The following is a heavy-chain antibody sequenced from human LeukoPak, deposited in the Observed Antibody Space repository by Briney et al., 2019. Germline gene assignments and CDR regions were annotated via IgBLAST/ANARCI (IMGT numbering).Heavy chain of an antibody. CDR1: GGSISSGNHY. D-gene: IGHD6-13*01. Sequence: PSETLSLTCTVSGGSISSGNHYWSWIRQPAGKGLEWIGRFYISGSTNYNPSLKSRVTISVDTSKNQFSLKLSSVTAADTAVYYCAREGSGIAAAFGYYYYMDVWGKGTTVTVSS. V-gene: IGHV4-61*02. CDR3: AREGSGIAAAFGYYYYMDV. CDR2: FYISGST. J-gene: IGHJ6*03.